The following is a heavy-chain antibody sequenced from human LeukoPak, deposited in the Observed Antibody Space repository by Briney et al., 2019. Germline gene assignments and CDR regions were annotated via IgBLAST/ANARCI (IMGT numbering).Heavy chain of an antibody. J-gene: IGHJ4*02. CDR3: AHTEPGAVTFDY. CDR1: GFSLSTSGVG. D-gene: IGHD1-14*01. V-gene: IGHV2-5*02. CDR2: IYWDDDK. Sequence: SGPTLVKPTQTLTLTCTFSGFSLSTSGVGVCWIRQPPGKALEWLALIYWDDDKRYSPSLKSRLTITKDTSKNQVVLTMTNMDPVDTATYYCAHTEPGAVTFDYWGQGTLVTVSS.